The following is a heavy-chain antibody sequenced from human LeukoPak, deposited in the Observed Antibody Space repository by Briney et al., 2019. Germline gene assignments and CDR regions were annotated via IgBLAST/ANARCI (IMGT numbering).Heavy chain of an antibody. J-gene: IGHJ1*01. CDR3: ATDGRRSWYRAEYFQH. D-gene: IGHD6-13*01. CDR2: FDPEDGET. V-gene: IGHV1-24*01. CDR1: GYTLTELS. Sequence: ASVTVSCKVSGYTLTELSMHWVRQAPGKGLEWMGGFDPEDGETIYAQKFQGRVTMTEDTSTDTAYMELSSLRSEDTAVYYCATDGRRSWYRAEYFQHWGQGTLVTVSS.